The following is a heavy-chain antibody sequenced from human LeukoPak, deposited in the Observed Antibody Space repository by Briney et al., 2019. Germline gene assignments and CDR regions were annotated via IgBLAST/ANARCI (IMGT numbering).Heavy chain of an antibody. CDR3: ARRNGHSWDVGNWFDP. CDR2: IYYSGIT. J-gene: IGHJ5*02. CDR1: GGSISSSSYY. V-gene: IGHV4-39*01. D-gene: IGHD6-13*01. Sequence: PSETLSLTRSVSGGSISSSSYYWGWIRQPPGMGLEWIGSIYYSGITYYNQSLKSRATVSVDTSKNQFSLNLNSVTAADTAVYYCARRNGHSWDVGNWFDPWGQGTVVTVSS.